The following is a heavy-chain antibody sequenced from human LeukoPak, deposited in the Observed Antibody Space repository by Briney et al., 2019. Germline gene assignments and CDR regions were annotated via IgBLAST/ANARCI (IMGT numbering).Heavy chain of an antibody. D-gene: IGHD5-18*01. V-gene: IGHV1-69*04. Sequence: SVKVSCKASGGTFSSYAISWVRQAPGQGLEWMGRIIPIFGIANYAQKFQGRVTITADKSTSTAYMELSSLRSEDTAVYYCARDTAMVRGWFDPWGQGTLVSVSS. CDR2: IIPIFGIA. J-gene: IGHJ5*02. CDR3: ARDTAMVRGWFDP. CDR1: GGTFSSYA.